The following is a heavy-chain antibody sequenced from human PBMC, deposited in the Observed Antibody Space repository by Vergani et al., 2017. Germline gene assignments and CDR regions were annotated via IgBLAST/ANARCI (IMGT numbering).Heavy chain of an antibody. D-gene: IGHD2-2*02. CDR1: GFTFDDYA. CDR3: AKAARRYCSSTSCYTMDV. CDR2: ISGDGGST. J-gene: IGHJ6*04. V-gene: IGHV3-43*02. Sequence: EVQLVESGGGVVQPGGSLRLSCAASGFTFDDYAMHWVRQAPGKGLEWVSLISGDGGSTYYADSVKGRFTISRDNSKNSLYLQMNSLRTEDTALYYCAKAARRYCSSTSCYTMDVWGKGTTVTVSS.